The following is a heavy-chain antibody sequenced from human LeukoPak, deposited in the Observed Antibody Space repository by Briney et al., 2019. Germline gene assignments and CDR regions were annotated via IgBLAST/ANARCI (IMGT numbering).Heavy chain of an antibody. CDR1: GFTFSNYA. Sequence: QTGGSLRLSCAASGFTFSNYAMSWVRQAPGKGLEWVSAISGSGGSTYYADSVKGRFTISRDNSKNTLYLQMNTLRAEDTAVYYCAKFRPITSVAGTIFHYWGQGNLGTVSP. CDR2: ISGSGGST. D-gene: IGHD6-19*01. CDR3: AKFRPITSVAGTIFHY. V-gene: IGHV3-23*01. J-gene: IGHJ4*02.